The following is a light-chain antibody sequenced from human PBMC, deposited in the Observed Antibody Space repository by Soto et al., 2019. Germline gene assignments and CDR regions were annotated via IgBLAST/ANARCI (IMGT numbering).Light chain of an antibody. CDR3: QQYGDSPLT. CDR2: AAS. V-gene: IGKV3-11*01. CDR1: RSVGNN. J-gene: IGKJ3*01. Sequence: EIVLTQSPATLSLSPGERATLSCRASRSVGNNLAWYQKKPGQAPGLLIYAASTRATGIPARFSGSGSGTDFALTISRLEPEDFGVYYCQQYGDSPLTSGPGTKVDIK.